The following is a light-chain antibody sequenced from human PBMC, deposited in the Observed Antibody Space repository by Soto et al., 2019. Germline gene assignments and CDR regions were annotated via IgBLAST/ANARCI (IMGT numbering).Light chain of an antibody. Sequence: DIQMTQSPSSLSASVGDRVTITCRASQNIVNYLNWYQRKPGKAPNLLIYAASSLQSGVPSRFSGRGSVTNFTLTISSLQPEDFATFYCQQSYSVPLTFGGGTKVEIK. CDR2: AAS. V-gene: IGKV1-39*01. CDR3: QQSYSVPLT. J-gene: IGKJ4*01. CDR1: QNIVNY.